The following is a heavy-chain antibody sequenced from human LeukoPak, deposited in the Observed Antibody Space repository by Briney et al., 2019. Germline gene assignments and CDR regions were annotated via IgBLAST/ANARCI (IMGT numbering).Heavy chain of an antibody. CDR1: GYTLTELS. CDR2: FDPEDGET. J-gene: IGHJ5*02. Sequence: ASVKVSCKVSGYTLTELSMHWVRQAPGKGLEWMGGFDPEDGETIYAQKFQGRVTMTEDTSTDTAYMELSSLRFEDTAVYYCATWKGRYCSGGSCYSARFDPWGQGTLVTVSS. V-gene: IGHV1-24*01. CDR3: ATWKGRYCSGGSCYSARFDP. D-gene: IGHD2-15*01.